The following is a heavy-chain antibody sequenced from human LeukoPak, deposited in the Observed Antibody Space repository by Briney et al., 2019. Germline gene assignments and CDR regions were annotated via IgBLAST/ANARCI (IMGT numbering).Heavy chain of an antibody. D-gene: IGHD5-12*01. CDR1: GGSISSSSYY. CDR2: IYYSGST. Sequence: SETLSLTCTVSGGSISSSSYYWGWIRQPPGQGLEWIGSIYYSGSTYYNPSLKSRVTISVDTSKNQFSLKLSSVTAADTAVYYCARLGDRGYDSGGDYWGQRTLVTVSS. V-gene: IGHV4-39*01. CDR3: ARLGDRGYDSGGDY. J-gene: IGHJ4*02.